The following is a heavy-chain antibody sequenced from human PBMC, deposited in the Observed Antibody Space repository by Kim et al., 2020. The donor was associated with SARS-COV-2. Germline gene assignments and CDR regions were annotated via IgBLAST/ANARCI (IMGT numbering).Heavy chain of an antibody. J-gene: IGHJ6*02. CDR3: ARDLGRGYDLRYYYYGMDV. CDR2: INTNTGNP. Sequence: ASVKVSCKASGYTFTSYAMNWVRQAPGQGLEWMGWINTNTGNPTYAQGFTGRFVFSLDTSVSTAYLQISSLKAEDTAVYYCARDLGRGYDLRYYYYGMDVWGQGTTVTVSS. V-gene: IGHV7-4-1*02. D-gene: IGHD5-12*01. CDR1: GYTFTSYA.